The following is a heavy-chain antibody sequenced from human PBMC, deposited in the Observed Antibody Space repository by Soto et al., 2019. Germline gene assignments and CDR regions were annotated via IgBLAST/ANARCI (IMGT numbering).Heavy chain of an antibody. Sequence: PSETLSLTCTVSGGSISSGDYYWSWTRQPPGKGLKWIGYIYYSGSTYYNPSLKSRVTISVDTSKNQFPLKLSSVTAADTAVYYCASGYYDSSSYYFDYWGQGTLVTVSS. D-gene: IGHD3-22*01. CDR2: IYYSGST. CDR1: GGSISSGDYY. V-gene: IGHV4-30-4*01. J-gene: IGHJ4*02. CDR3: ASGYYDSSSYYFDY.